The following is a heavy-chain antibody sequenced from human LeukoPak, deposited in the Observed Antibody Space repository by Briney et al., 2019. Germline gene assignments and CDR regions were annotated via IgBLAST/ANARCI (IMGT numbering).Heavy chain of an antibody. Sequence: ASVKVSCTASGYTFTGYYMHWVRQAPGQGLEWMGWINPNSGGTNYAQEFQGWVTMTRDTSISTAYMELSRLRSDDTAVYYCARDRRFLEWLLFDYWGQGTLVTVSS. D-gene: IGHD3-3*01. V-gene: IGHV1-2*04. CDR1: GYTFTGYY. J-gene: IGHJ4*02. CDR2: INPNSGGT. CDR3: ARDRRFLEWLLFDY.